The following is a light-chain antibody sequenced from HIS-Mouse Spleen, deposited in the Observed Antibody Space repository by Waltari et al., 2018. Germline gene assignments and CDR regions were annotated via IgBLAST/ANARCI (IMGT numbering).Light chain of an antibody. CDR3: SSYAGSNNLV. J-gene: IGLJ2*01. CDR1: SSDVGGYNY. V-gene: IGLV2-8*01. Sequence: QSALTQPPSASGSPRQSVTIPSTGTSSDVGGYNYVPWYQQHPGKAPKPMIYEVSKRPSGVPDRFSGSKSGNTASLTVSGLQAEDEADYYCSSYAGSNNLVFGGGTKLTVL. CDR2: EVS.